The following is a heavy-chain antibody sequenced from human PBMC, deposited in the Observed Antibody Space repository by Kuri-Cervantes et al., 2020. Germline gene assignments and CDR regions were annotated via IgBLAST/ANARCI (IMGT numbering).Heavy chain of an antibody. CDR2: ISYDGSNK. CDR3: ARVLLKIPDYGGNWGWFDP. V-gene: IGHV3-30-3*01. CDR1: GLTFSSYA. Sequence: GGSLRLSCAASGLTFSSYAMHWVRQAPGKGLEWVAVISYDGSNKYYADSVKGRFTISRDNSKNTLYLQMNSLRAEDTAVYYCARVLLKIPDYGGNWGWFDPWGQGTLVTVSS. D-gene: IGHD4-23*01. J-gene: IGHJ5*02.